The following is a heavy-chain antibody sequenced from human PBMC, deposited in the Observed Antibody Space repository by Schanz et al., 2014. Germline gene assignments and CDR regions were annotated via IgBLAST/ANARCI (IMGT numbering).Heavy chain of an antibody. V-gene: IGHV1-69*02. CDR1: GGTFSSYT. J-gene: IGHJ4*02. D-gene: IGHD6-13*01. Sequence: QLQLVQSGAEVKKPGSSVKVSCKLSGGTFSSYTISWMRQAPGQGLEWIGKIIPVLNIATYAQRFQGRVSITADTSTNTAYMDVSSLRSEDTAVYYCAASGAGYSSSWDFDYWGQGTLVTVSS. CDR3: AASGAGYSSSWDFDY. CDR2: IIPVLNIA.